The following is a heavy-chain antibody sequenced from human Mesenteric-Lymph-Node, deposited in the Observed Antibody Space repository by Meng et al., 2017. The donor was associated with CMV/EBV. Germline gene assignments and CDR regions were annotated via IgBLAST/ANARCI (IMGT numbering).Heavy chain of an antibody. J-gene: IGHJ6*02. Sequence: SVKVSCKPSGCTFSHYAFSWVRLAPGQGLEWMGGISPKSGKTNYAQKFQGRVTITTDESMSTAYMDLNSLTSEDTAVYYCARSEGASLMDYDYYYGMDVWGQGTTVTVSS. CDR1: GCTFSHYA. V-gene: IGHV1-69*05. CDR3: ARSEGASLMDYDYYYGMDV. CDR2: ISPKSGKT. D-gene: IGHD2-2*01.